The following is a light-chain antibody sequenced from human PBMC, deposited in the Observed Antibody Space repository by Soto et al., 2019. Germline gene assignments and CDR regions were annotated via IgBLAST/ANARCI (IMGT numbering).Light chain of an antibody. V-gene: IGLV2-14*03. J-gene: IGLJ1*01. CDR1: SSEVGGAHF. CDR3: VSYTSSTNYV. CDR2: DVA. Sequence: QSALTEPASVSDSPGPSITISCTGTSSEVGGAHFVSWYRQHPGKPPKLIIYDVATRPSGVSNRFSGSKSGSTASLIISRLQTEDEADYYCVSYTSSTNYVFGTGTKVTVL.